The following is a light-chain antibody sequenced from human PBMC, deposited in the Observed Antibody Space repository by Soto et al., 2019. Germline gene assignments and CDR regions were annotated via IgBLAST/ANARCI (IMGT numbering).Light chain of an antibody. CDR2: DAF. V-gene: IGKV3-11*01. Sequence: EIVLTQSPATLSLSPGERATLSCRASQSVKNYLAWYQQKPGQAPRLVIYDAFNRATGIPARFSGSGSGTDFTLPISSLEPEDFAVYYCQQRSNWQLSFGGGTKVEIK. J-gene: IGKJ4*01. CDR3: QQRSNWQLS. CDR1: QSVKNY.